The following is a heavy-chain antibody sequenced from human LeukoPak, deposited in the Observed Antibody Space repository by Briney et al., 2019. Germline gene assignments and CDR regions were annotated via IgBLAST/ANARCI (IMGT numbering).Heavy chain of an antibody. D-gene: IGHD2-2*01. Sequence: GGSLRLSCAASGFTFSSYAMHWVRQAPGKGLEWVAVISYDGSNKYYADSVKGRFTISRDNSKNTLYLQMNSLRAEDTAVYYCARDSYQPAGPVLIDYWGQGTLVAVSS. CDR3: ARDSYQPAGPVLIDY. CDR1: GFTFSSYA. CDR2: ISYDGSNK. J-gene: IGHJ4*02. V-gene: IGHV3-30-3*01.